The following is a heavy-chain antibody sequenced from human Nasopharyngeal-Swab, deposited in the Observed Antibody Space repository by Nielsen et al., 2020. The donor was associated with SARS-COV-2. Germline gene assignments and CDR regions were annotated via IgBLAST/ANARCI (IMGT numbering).Heavy chain of an antibody. Sequence: SCTVSGGSISTSSDFWGWIRQPPGKGLDWIGRIYYSGSTYYNPSLKSRVTISVDTSKNQFSLKLSSVTAADTAVYYCAPKTLARITIFGVVTHRGWFDPWGQGTLVTVSS. CDR2: IYYSGST. CDR3: APKTLARITIFGVVTHRGWFDP. CDR1: GGSISTSSDF. D-gene: IGHD3-3*01. J-gene: IGHJ5*02. V-gene: IGHV4-39*01.